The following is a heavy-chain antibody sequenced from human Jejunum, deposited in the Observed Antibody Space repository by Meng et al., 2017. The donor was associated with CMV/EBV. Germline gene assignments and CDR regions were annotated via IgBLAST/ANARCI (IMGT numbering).Heavy chain of an antibody. J-gene: IGHJ4*02. CDR2: LSSTSSSM. CDR1: YT. CDR3: ARFGTMIVVEDVDYFDY. Sequence: YTMNWVRQAPGKRLAWVSSLSSTSSSMYYADSVKGRFTISRDNAKNSLYLQMNSLRAEDTAVYYCARFGTMIVVEDVDYFDYWGQGTGVTVSS. D-gene: IGHD3-22*01. V-gene: IGHV3-21*01.